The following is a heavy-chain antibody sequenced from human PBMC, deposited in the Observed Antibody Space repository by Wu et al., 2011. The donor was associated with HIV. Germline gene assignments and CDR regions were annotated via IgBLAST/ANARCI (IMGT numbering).Heavy chain of an antibody. J-gene: IGHJ4*02. CDR2: MNPNSGNT. V-gene: IGHV1-8*02. D-gene: IGHD3-3*01. Sequence: QVQLVQSGAEVKKPGASVKVSCKASGYTFTSYDINWVRQATGQGLEWMGWMNPNSGNTGYAQKFQGRVTMTRNTSISTAYMELSSLRSEDTAVYYCARVKRGFLEWLFDVDYWGQGTLVTVSS. CDR1: GYTFTSYD. CDR3: ARVKRGFLEWLFDVDY.